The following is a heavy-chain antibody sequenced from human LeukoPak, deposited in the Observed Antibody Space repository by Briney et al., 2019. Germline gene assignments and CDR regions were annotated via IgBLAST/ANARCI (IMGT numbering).Heavy chain of an antibody. CDR2: RYYTGSA. Sequence: SETLSLTCSLSGGSISGYYWNWIRQPPGKELEWIGYRYYTGSANYNPSLKSRVTILVDTSKNQVSLKLTSVTAADTAEYYCARGGYESSGSYYFFDDWGQGTLVTVSS. D-gene: IGHD3-22*01. CDR1: GGSISGYY. J-gene: IGHJ4*02. V-gene: IGHV4-59*01. CDR3: ARGGYESSGSYYFFDD.